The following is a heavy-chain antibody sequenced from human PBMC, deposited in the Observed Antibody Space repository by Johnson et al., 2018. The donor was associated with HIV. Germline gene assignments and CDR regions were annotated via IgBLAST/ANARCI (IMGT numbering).Heavy chain of an antibody. Sequence: VQLVESGGGLVQPGGSLRLSCAASGFTFSSYDMHWVRQATGKGLEWVSAIGTAGDTYYPGSVKGRFTISRDNSKNTLYLQMNSLRAEDTAVYYCAKDHPQMATIVGAFDIWGQGTMVTVSS. CDR3: AKDHPQMATIVGAFDI. J-gene: IGHJ3*02. D-gene: IGHD5-24*01. CDR1: GFTFSSYD. V-gene: IGHV3-13*01. CDR2: IGTAGDT.